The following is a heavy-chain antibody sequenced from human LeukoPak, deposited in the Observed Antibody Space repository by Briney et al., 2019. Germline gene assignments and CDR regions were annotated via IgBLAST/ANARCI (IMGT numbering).Heavy chain of an antibody. CDR3: ARELYSNTDYYGMDV. CDR2: ISSRNSYI. CDR1: GFTLNTNY. J-gene: IGHJ6*02. D-gene: IGHD6-13*01. Sequence: GGSLRLSCAASGFTLNTNYMNWVRQAPGKGLEWVSSISSRNSYIYYADSVKGRFTISRDNAKNSLYLQMNTLRAEDTAVYYCARELYSNTDYYGMDVWGQGTTVTVSS. V-gene: IGHV3-21*01.